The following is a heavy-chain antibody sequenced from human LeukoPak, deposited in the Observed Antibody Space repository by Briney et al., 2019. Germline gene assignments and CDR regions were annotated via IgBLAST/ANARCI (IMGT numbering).Heavy chain of an antibody. Sequence: GGSLRLSCVASGFSFSSYVINWVRQAPGKGLEWVSAISGSGGSTYYADSVKGRFTISRDNSKNTLYLQMNSLRAEDTAVYYCAKVVSQTVTFDYWGQGTLVTVSS. CDR1: GFSFSSYV. D-gene: IGHD4-17*01. CDR2: ISGSGGST. CDR3: AKVVSQTVTFDY. V-gene: IGHV3-23*01. J-gene: IGHJ4*02.